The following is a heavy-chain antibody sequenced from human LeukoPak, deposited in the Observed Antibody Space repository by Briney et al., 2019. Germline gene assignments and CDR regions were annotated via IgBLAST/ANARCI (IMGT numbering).Heavy chain of an antibody. J-gene: IGHJ6*02. V-gene: IGHV4-34*01. D-gene: IGHD6-13*01. Sequence: PSETLSLTCAVYGGSFSGYYWSWIRQPPGKGPEWIGEINHSGSTNYNPSLKSRVTISVDTSKNQFSLKLSSVTAADTAVYYCARVEDSSSWYDYYYYGMDVWGQGTTVTVSS. CDR2: INHSGST. CDR1: GGSFSGYY. CDR3: ARVEDSSSWYDYYYYGMDV.